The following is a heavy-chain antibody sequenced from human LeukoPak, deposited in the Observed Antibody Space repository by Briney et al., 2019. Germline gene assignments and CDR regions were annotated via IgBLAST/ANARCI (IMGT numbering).Heavy chain of an antibody. CDR3: ARPKNKVVVTATPYYFDY. V-gene: IGHV3-7*01. CDR1: GFTVSSNY. CDR2: INQDGSAK. J-gene: IGHJ4*02. Sequence: GGSLRLSCAASGFTVSSNYMSWVRQAPGKGLEWVANINQDGSAKYYVDSVKGRFTISRDNAKNSLYLQMSSLRAEDTAVYYCARPKNKVVVTATPYYFDYWGQGTLVTVSS. D-gene: IGHD2-21*02.